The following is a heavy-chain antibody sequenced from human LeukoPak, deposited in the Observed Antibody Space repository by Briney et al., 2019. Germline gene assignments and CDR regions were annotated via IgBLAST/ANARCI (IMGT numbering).Heavy chain of an antibody. V-gene: IGHV3-48*03. Sequence: PGGSLRLSCAASGFTFSSYEMNWVRQAPGKGLEWVSYISSSGSTIYYADSVKGRFTISRDNAKNSLYLQMNSLRAEDTAVYYCARAGSGRSLDWFDPWGQGTLVTVSS. D-gene: IGHD1-26*01. CDR1: GFTFSSYE. J-gene: IGHJ5*02. CDR3: ARAGSGRSLDWFDP. CDR2: ISSSGSTI.